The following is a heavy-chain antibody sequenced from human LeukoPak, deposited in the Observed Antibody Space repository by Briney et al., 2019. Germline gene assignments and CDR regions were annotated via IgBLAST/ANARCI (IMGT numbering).Heavy chain of an antibody. Sequence: GGSLRLSCTSSGFDFNTFAMNWVRQAPGKGLEWVSGIGASGSRTYYGGAAKGRYTISRDDSKNMLFLDMNNLRAEDTARYFCARDRSPHYYDSSGYGAFNVWGQGTMVTVSS. J-gene: IGHJ3*01. V-gene: IGHV3-23*01. CDR3: ARDRSPHYYDSSGYGAFNV. D-gene: IGHD3-22*01. CDR2: IGASGSRT. CDR1: GFDFNTFA.